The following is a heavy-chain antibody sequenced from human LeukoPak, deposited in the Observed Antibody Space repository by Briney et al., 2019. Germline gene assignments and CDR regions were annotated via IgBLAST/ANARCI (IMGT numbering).Heavy chain of an antibody. Sequence: ASVKVSCKASGLTFTSSAMQWVRQARGQRLEWIGWIVVGSGNTNYAQKFQERVTITRDMSTSTAYMELSSLRSEDTAVYYCAASSGYYFDYYYYYMDVWGKGTTVTVSS. CDR2: IVVGSGNT. CDR1: GLTFTSSA. V-gene: IGHV1-58*02. CDR3: AASSGYYFDYYYYYMDV. D-gene: IGHD3-22*01. J-gene: IGHJ6*03.